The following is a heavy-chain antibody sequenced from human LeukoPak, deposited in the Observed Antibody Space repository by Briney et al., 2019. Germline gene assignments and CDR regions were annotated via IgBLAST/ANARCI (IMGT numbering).Heavy chain of an antibody. CDR2: FTVSGGNT. Sequence: GGSLRLSCAASGFTFSSYSMNWVRQAPGKGLEWVSSFTVSGGNTHYADSVKGRCTISRDNSKNTLYLQINNLRAEDTVVYYCARGDGLWFGELFTYWGQGTPVTVSS. CDR1: GFTFSSYS. CDR3: ARGDGLWFGELFTY. V-gene: IGHV3-23*01. D-gene: IGHD3-10*01. J-gene: IGHJ4*02.